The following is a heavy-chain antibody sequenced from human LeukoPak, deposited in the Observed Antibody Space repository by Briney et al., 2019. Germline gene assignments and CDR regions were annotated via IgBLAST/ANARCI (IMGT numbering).Heavy chain of an antibody. D-gene: IGHD1-26*01. J-gene: IGHJ2*01. CDR2: INQDGSGK. CDR3: ARVVGAGYFNL. Sequence: GGSLRLSCAASGFTFSIYWMTWVRQAPGKGLEWVANINQDGSGKYYVDSVKGRFTISRDNAKNSLYLQMNSLRAEDTAVYYCARVVGAGYFNLWGRGTLVTVSS. CDR1: GFTFSIYW. V-gene: IGHV3-7*01.